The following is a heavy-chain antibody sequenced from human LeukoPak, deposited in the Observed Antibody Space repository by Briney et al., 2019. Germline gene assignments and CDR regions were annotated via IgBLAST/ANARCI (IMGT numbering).Heavy chain of an antibody. CDR1: GFTFGDYA. CDR3: TRDEFGQPTTGNFFDC. J-gene: IGHJ4*02. Sequence: PGGSLRLSCRTSGFTFGDYAMSWFRQAPGKGLEWIGYIRSKTYGEATQYAASMNGRVTISRDDSKGIAFLQLNSLKTEDTAVYFCTRDEFGQPTTGNFFDCWGQGTLVTVSS. CDR2: IRSKTYGEAT. D-gene: IGHD1-1*01. V-gene: IGHV3-49*03.